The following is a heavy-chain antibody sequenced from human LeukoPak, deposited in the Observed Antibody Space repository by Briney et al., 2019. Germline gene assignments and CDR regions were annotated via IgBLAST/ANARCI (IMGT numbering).Heavy chain of an antibody. CDR2: INPNSGGT. V-gene: IGHV1-2*02. J-gene: IGHJ5*02. Sequence: ASVKVSCKASGYTFTGYYMHWVRQAPGQGLEWMGWINPNSGGTNYAQKFQGRVTMTRDTSISTAYMELSRLRSDDTAVYYCARDRQIPAAKYNWFDPWGQGTLVTVSS. CDR3: ARDRQIPAAKYNWFDP. D-gene: IGHD2-2*01. CDR1: GYTFTGYY.